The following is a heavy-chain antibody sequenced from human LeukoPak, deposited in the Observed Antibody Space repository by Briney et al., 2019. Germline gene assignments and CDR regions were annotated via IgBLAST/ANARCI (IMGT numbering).Heavy chain of an antibody. V-gene: IGHV3-15*01. CDR1: GFTFSSYA. Sequence: SGGSLRLSCAASGFTFSSYAMSWVRQAPGKGLEWVGRIKSKTDGGTTDYAAPVKGRFTISRDDSKNTLYLQMNSLKTEDTAVYYCTTEMVFGVVIILGAFDIWGQGTMVTVSS. CDR3: TTEMVFGVVIILGAFDI. CDR2: IKSKTDGGTT. J-gene: IGHJ3*02. D-gene: IGHD3-3*01.